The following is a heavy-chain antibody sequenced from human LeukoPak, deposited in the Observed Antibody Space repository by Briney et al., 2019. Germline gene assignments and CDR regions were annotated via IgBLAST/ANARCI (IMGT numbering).Heavy chain of an antibody. V-gene: IGHV3-74*01. D-gene: IGHD6-19*01. CDR2: IDSDGSST. J-gene: IGHJ4*02. Sequence: GGSLRLSCAASGFTFSIYSMNWVRQAPGKGLVWVSRIDSDGSSTSYADSVKGRFTISRDNAKNTEYLQMNSLRAEDTAVYYCARVRSSGWSYFDYWGQGTLVTVSS. CDR1: GFTFSIYS. CDR3: ARVRSSGWSYFDY.